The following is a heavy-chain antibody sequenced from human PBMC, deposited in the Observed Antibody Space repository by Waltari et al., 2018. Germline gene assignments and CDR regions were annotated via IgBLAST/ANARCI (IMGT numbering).Heavy chain of an antibody. J-gene: IGHJ4*02. Sequence: QLQLQESGPGLVKPSGTLSLTCTVSGASVSSNYWWSWVRQAPEKGVEWIGQIHPRGRTNYNPSLERRGASSLDTSNNQFSLKVTSTTAADTAVYYCARDRGRGRYLDSWGQGTLVTVSP. CDR2: IHPRGRT. D-gene: IGHD2-15*01. V-gene: IGHV4-4*02. CDR1: GASVSSNYW. CDR3: ARDRGRGRYLDS.